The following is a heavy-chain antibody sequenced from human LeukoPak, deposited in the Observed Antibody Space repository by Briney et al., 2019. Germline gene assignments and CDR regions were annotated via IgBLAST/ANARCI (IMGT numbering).Heavy chain of an antibody. CDR1: AFTFSSYS. D-gene: IGHD7-27*01. V-gene: IGHV3-21*01. J-gene: IGHJ3*02. CDR3: VREGLDTWGAFDI. Sequence: PGWSLTLSCAASAFTFSSYSMNWLRRAPGKGLAWVSSISSSSSYIYFADSLKGRFTISRDNAKNSLYLQMNSLRAEDTALYYCVREGLDTWGAFDIWGQGTMVSVSS. CDR2: ISSSSSYI.